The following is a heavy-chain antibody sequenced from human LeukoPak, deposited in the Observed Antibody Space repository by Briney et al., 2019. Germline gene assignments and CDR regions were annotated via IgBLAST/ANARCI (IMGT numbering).Heavy chain of an antibody. CDR2: ISSSSSTI. CDR3: ARDLLDY. J-gene: IGHJ4*02. V-gene: IGHV3-48*01. CDR1: GFTFSSYS. Sequence: GGSLRLSCAASGFTFSSYSMNWVRQAPGKGLEWVSYISSSSSTIYYADSVKGRFTISRDNAKNSLYLQMNSLGAEDTAVYYCARDLLDYWGQGTLVTVSS.